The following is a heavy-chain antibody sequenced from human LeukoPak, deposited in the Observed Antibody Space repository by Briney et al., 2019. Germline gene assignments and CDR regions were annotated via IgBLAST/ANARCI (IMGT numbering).Heavy chain of an antibody. V-gene: IGHV3-53*01. D-gene: IGHD4-17*01. J-gene: IGHJ6*02. CDR3: ARGWDYGDNGDISYYYYYYGMDV. CDR1: GFTVSSNY. Sequence: GGSLRLSCAASGFTVSSNYMSWVRQAPGKGLEWVSVIYSGGSTYYADSVKGRFTISRDNSKNTLYLQVNSLRAEDTAVYYCARGWDYGDNGDISYYYYYYGMDVWGQGTTVTVSS. CDR2: IYSGGST.